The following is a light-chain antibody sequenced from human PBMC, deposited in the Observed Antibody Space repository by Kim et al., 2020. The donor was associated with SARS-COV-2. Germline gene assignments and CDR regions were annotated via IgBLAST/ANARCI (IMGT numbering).Light chain of an antibody. Sequence: LSPGERATLSGKASQSVGNYLAWYQQKPGQAPRLLIYAASNRATGIPARFSGSGSGTDFTLTISSLEPEEFVLYYCHQRRDWPNTFGQGTKLEIK. CDR1: QSVGNY. J-gene: IGKJ2*01. CDR3: HQRRDWPNT. V-gene: IGKV3-11*01. CDR2: AAS.